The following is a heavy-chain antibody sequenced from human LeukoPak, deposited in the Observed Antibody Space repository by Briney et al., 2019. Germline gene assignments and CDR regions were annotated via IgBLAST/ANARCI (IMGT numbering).Heavy chain of an antibody. J-gene: IGHJ4*02. CDR1: GGSFSGYY. CDR2: INHSGST. Sequence: SETLSLTCAVYGGSFSGYYWGWIRQPPGKGLEWIGEINHSGSTNYNPSLKSRVTISVDTSKNQFSLKLSSVTAADTAVYYCARGPYYDILTGYFGRTRMLYYFDYWGQGTLVTVSS. CDR3: ARGPYYDILTGYFGRTRMLYYFDY. D-gene: IGHD3-9*01. V-gene: IGHV4-34*01.